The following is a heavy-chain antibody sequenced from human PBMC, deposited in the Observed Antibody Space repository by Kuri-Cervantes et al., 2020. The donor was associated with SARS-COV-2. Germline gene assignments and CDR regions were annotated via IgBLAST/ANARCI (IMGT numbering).Heavy chain of an antibody. D-gene: IGHD1-26*01. CDR1: GFTFSSYS. CDR3: AREGSYGYAFDI. J-gene: IGHJ3*02. Sequence: GESLKISCAASGFTFSSYSMNWVRQAPGKGLEWVSSISSSSSYIYYADSVKGRFTISRDNSKNTLYLQMNSLRAEDTAVYYCAREGSYGYAFDIWGQGTMVTVSS. V-gene: IGHV3-21*01. CDR2: ISSSSSYI.